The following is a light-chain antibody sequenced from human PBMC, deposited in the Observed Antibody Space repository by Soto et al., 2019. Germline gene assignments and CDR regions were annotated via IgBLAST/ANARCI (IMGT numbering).Light chain of an antibody. CDR2: GAS. V-gene: IGKV3-20*01. J-gene: IGKJ3*01. Sequence: EIVLTQSPDTLSSSPGERATLSCRASQSVSSDYLVWYQQKFGQAPRLLIYGASSRATGTPDRFSGSGSGTDFTLTISRLEPEDFAVYYCQHYGNSPPSVTFGPGTKVEIK. CDR3: QHYGNSPPSVT. CDR1: QSVSSDY.